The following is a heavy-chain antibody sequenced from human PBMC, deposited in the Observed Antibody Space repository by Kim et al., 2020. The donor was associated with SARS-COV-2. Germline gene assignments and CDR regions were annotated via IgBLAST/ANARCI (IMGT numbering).Heavy chain of an antibody. J-gene: IGHJ4*02. Sequence: SGSSYIYYADSVKGRFTIYRDNAKTSLYLQMNSLRAEDTAVYYCARRVGGWGQGTLVTVSS. D-gene: IGHD3-10*01. CDR2: SGSSYI. CDR3: ARRVGG. V-gene: IGHV3-21*01.